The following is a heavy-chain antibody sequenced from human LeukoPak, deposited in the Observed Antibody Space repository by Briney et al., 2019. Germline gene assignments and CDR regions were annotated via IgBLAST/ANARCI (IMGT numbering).Heavy chain of an antibody. J-gene: IGHJ4*02. CDR1: GYTFTSYA. D-gene: IGHD1/OR15-1a*01. Sequence: GASVKVSCKASGYTFTSYAMNWVRQAPGQGLEWMGWINTNTGNPTYAQGFTGRFVFSLDTSVSTAYLQISSLKAEDTAVYYCARDDFPEQGRGMDVWGQGTLVTVSS. V-gene: IGHV7-4-1*02. CDR3: ARDDFPEQGRGMDV. CDR2: INTNTGNP.